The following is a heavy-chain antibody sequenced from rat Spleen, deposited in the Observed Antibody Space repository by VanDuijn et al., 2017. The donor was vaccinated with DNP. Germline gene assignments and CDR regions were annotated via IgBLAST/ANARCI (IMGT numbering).Heavy chain of an antibody. D-gene: IGHD1-5*01. V-gene: IGHV3-1*01. CDR2: ISYSGGT. Sequence: EVQLQESGPGLVKPSQSLSLTCSVTGYSITTNHWGWVRKFPGNKLEYIGHISYSGGTNYNPSLKSRISITRDTSKNHFFLHLNSVTTEDTATYYCARWTRYFDYWGQGTLVTVSS. CDR3: ARWTRYFDY. J-gene: IGHJ3*01. CDR1: GYSITTNH.